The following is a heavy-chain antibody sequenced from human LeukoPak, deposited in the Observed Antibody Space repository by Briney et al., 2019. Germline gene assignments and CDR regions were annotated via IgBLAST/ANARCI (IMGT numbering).Heavy chain of an antibody. CDR3: ARGIWWDSSSWSFGFDY. CDR2: VYDNGRTNYSGRT. CDR1: GGSMSDSY. J-gene: IGHJ4*02. D-gene: IGHD6-13*01. V-gene: IGHV4-59*12. Sequence: SETLSLTCGVSGGSMSDSYWSWIRQPPGKGLEWIGFVYDNGRTNYSGRTNYNPSLAGRVTMSMDTSKNQFSLKMSSVTAADTAVYYCARGIWWDSSSWSFGFDYWGQGTLVTVSS.